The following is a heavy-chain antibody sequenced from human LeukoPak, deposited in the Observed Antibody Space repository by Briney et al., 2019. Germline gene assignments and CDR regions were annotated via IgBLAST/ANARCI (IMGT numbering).Heavy chain of an antibody. Sequence: ASAKVSCKASGYTFTSYDINWVRQATEQGLEWMGWMNPNSGNTGYAQKFQGRVTMTRNTSISTAYMELSSLRSEDTAVYYCARGRIDCSSTSCYTYWGQGTLVTVSS. CDR2: MNPNSGNT. CDR3: ARGRIDCSSTSCYTY. V-gene: IGHV1-8*01. J-gene: IGHJ4*02. D-gene: IGHD2-2*02. CDR1: GYTFTSYD.